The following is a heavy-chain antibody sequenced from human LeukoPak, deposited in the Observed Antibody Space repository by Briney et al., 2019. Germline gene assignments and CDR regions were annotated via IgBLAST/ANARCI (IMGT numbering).Heavy chain of an antibody. D-gene: IGHD6-19*01. CDR1: GGSISSYY. Sequence: SETLSLTCTVSGGSISSYYWSWIRQPPGKGLEWIGYIYYSGSTNYNPSLKSRVTISVDTSKNQFSLKLSSVTAADTAVYYCARFSSSGWFFDYWGQGTLVTVSS. CDR3: ARFSSSGWFFDY. J-gene: IGHJ4*02. V-gene: IGHV4-59*01. CDR2: IYYSGST.